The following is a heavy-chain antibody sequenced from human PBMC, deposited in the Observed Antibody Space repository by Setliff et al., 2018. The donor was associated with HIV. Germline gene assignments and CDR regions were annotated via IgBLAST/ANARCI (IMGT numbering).Heavy chain of an antibody. V-gene: IGHV1-3*01. J-gene: IGHJ5*01. D-gene: IGHD5-18*01. CDR1: GYTFSTYS. Sequence: ASVKVSCKASGYTFSTYSIHWVRQAPGQRLEWMGWINPGSGNTQYSQKLQGRITITRDSSASTVYLELSSLRFEDTAVYYCARIPNPGHSFGWFDSWGQGTLVTVSS. CDR2: INPGSGNT. CDR3: ARIPNPGHSFGWFDS.